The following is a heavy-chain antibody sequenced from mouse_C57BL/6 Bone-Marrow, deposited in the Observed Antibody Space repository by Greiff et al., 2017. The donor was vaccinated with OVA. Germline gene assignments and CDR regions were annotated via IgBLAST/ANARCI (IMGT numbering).Heavy chain of an antibody. CDR1: GFTFSDYG. D-gene: IGHD3-3*01. CDR2: ISSGSSTL. CDR3: ARKRASAY. Sequence: EVQLVESGGGLVKPGGSLKLSCAASGFTFSDYGMHWVRQAPEKGLEWVAYISSGSSTLYYAGTVKGRFTISRDNAKNTLFLQMTSLRAEDTAMYYCARKRASAYWGQGTLVTVSA. J-gene: IGHJ3*01. V-gene: IGHV5-17*01.